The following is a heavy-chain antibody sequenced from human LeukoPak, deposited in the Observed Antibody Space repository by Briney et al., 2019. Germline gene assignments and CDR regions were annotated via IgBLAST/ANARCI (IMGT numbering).Heavy chain of an antibody. D-gene: IGHD3-10*01. CDR2: ISYDGNVK. CDR1: GFTFSRNG. J-gene: IGHJ4*02. V-gene: IGHV3-30*18. Sequence: GGSLRLSCAASGFTFSRNGMHWVRQAPGKGLEWVAVISYDGNVKYYADSVKGRFTISRDNSKNTLYLQMNSLRAEDTAVYYCAKDMVRGVLDYWGQGTLVTVSS. CDR3: AKDMVRGVLDY.